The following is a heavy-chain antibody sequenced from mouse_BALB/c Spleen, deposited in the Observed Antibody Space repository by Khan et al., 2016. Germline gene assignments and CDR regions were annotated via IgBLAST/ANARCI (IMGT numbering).Heavy chain of an antibody. V-gene: IGHV5-6-5*01. Sequence: EVELVESGGGLVKPGESLKLSCAASGFTFRNYAMSWVRQTPQKRLEWVASINTGVNTYYADSVKGRFTISRDHDRNILYLQMSNLRSEDTAMFYWTREDYGNYGDYFDYWGRGTSLTVSS. CDR1: GFTFRNYA. J-gene: IGHJ2*03. CDR2: INTGVNT. CDR3: TREDYGNYGDYFDY. D-gene: IGHD2-1*01.